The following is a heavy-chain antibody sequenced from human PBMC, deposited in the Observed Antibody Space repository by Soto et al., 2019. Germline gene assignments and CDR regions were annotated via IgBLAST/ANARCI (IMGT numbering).Heavy chain of an antibody. D-gene: IGHD1-26*01. CDR3: ARDQSSSGGATHFDY. J-gene: IGHJ4*02. V-gene: IGHV4-34*01. CDR1: GGSFSGYY. CDR2: INHSGFT. Sequence: TSETLSLTCAVYGGSFSGYYWSWIRQPPGKGLEWIGEINHSGFTNHNPSLKSRVTISVDTSKNQFSLKLSSVTAADTAVYYCARDQSSSGGATHFDYWGQGTLVTVSS.